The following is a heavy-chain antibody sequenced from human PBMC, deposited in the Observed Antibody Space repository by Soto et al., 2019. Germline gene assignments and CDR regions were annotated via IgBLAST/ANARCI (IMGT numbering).Heavy chain of an antibody. CDR1: GFTFISHA. D-gene: IGHD6-19*01. CDR2: ISGSGGST. Sequence: GGSLRLPCAASGFTFISHAISRVLQAPGKGLEWVSAISGSGGSTYYADSVKGRCTISRDNSKNTLYPQMNSLRAEDTAVYYCAKDLRQLALDYWGQGTQVTVSS. V-gene: IGHV3-23*01. CDR3: AKDLRQLALDY. J-gene: IGHJ4*02.